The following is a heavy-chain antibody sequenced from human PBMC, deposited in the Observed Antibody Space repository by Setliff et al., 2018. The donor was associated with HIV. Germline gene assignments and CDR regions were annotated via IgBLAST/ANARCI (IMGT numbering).Heavy chain of an antibody. CDR3: AREGGKLWFGELLYAFDI. CDR2: ICTSGST. V-gene: IGHV4-61*02. J-gene: IGHJ3*02. Sequence: PSETLSLTCTVSGGSFSSGSYYWSWIRQSAGKGLEWIGRICTSGSTNYNPSLKSRVTISVDTSKDQFSLKLSSVTAADTAVYYCAREGGKLWFGELLYAFDIWGQGTMVTVS. D-gene: IGHD3-10*01. CDR1: GGSFSSGSYY.